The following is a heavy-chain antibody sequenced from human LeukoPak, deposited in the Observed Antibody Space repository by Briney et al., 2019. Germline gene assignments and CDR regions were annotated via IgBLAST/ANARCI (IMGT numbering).Heavy chain of an antibody. CDR3: ARIRYYDSRGYQGPFDY. V-gene: IGHV4-59*01. CDR2: VFYSGST. Sequence: SEPLSLPCPLSGGSINSYCWSWFRQPPGRGLEWSGSVFYSGSTNSNPSLKSRVTISVDTSKNQFSLKLSSVTAADTPVYYCARIRYYDSRGYQGPFDYGGQGTLVTVPS. CDR1: GGSINSYC. J-gene: IGHJ4*02. D-gene: IGHD3-22*01.